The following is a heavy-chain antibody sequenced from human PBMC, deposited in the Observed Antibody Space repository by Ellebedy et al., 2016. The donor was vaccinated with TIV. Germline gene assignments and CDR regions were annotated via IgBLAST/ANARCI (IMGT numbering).Heavy chain of an antibody. V-gene: IGHV4-31*03. CDR2: IYYSGST. Sequence: SETLSLTXTVSGGSISSGVFYCIWIRKHPGKGLEWIGYIYYSGSTYYNPSLKSRVTISVDTSKNQFSLKLSSVTAADTAVYYCARLPAANAPFDYWGQGTLVTVSS. CDR3: ARLPAANAPFDY. CDR1: GGSISSGVFY. J-gene: IGHJ4*02. D-gene: IGHD2-2*01.